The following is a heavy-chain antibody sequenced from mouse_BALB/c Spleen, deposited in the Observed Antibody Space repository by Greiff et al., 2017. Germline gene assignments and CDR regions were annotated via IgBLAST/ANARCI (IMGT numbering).Heavy chain of an antibody. J-gene: IGHJ3*01. CDR1: GYTFTSYW. Sequence: DVKLQESGTVLARPGASVKMSCKASGYTFTSYWMHWVKQRPGQGLEWIGAIYPGNSDTSYNQKFKGKAKLTAVTSTSTAYMELSSLTNEDSAVYYCTRDSSGRAWFAYWGQGTLVTVSA. V-gene: IGHV1-5*01. CDR2: IYPGNSDT. CDR3: TRDSSGRAWFAY. D-gene: IGHD3-2*01.